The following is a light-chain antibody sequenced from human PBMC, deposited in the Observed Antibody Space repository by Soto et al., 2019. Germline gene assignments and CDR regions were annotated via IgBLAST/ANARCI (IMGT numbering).Light chain of an antibody. J-gene: IGKJ2*01. CDR2: EAS. V-gene: IGKV2D-29*01. Sequence: DIVMTQTPLSLSVTPGQPASISCKCTQSLLHSNGKTYLYWFLQKPGQPPQLLMYEASNRFSGVPDRFSGSGSRTDFTLKISRVEAEDVGVYYCMQSIEVPPTFGQGTKLEIK. CDR1: QSLLHSNGKTY. CDR3: MQSIEVPPT.